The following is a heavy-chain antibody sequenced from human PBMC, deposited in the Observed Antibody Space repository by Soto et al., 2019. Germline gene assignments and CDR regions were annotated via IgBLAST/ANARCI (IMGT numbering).Heavy chain of an antibody. CDR2: TYYRSRFFS. Sequence: SQTLSLTCAISGDSVSSYSAAWNWIRQSPSGGLEWLGRTYYRSRFFSDYAESVKSRIIIDPDTSKNQFSLHLKSVTPEDTAVYYRARDRYSSSGWFDPWGQGTPVTVSS. J-gene: IGHJ5*02. D-gene: IGHD2-21*01. CDR3: ARDRYSSSGWFDP. V-gene: IGHV6-1*01. CDR1: GDSVSSYSAA.